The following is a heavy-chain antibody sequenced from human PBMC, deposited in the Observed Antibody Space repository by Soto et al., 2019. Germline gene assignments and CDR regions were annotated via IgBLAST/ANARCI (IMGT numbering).Heavy chain of an antibody. D-gene: IGHD1-26*01. V-gene: IGHV4-31*03. CDR1: GGSISSGAYY. J-gene: IGHJ4*02. CDR3: ARTNFKWSYDY. CDR2: TYSTGST. Sequence: SEILSLTCTVSGGSISSGAYYWSWIRQHPGKGPEWVGYTYSTGSTYYNPSLNSRVAISVDTSKNQFSLKLSSVTAADTAVYYCARTNFKWSYDYWGQGTLVTVSS.